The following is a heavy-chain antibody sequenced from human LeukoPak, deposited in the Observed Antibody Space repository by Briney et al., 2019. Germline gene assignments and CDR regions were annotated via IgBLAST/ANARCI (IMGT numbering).Heavy chain of an antibody. CDR1: GGSISSYY. J-gene: IGHJ4*02. Sequence: PSETLSLTCTVSGGSISSYYWSWIRQPPGKGLEWIGYIYYSGSTYYNPSLKSRITISVDTSKNQFSLKLGSVTAADTAVYYCARGDGSSWYRYWGQGTLVTVSS. CDR2: IYYSGST. V-gene: IGHV4-30-4*01. D-gene: IGHD6-13*01. CDR3: ARGDGSSWYRY.